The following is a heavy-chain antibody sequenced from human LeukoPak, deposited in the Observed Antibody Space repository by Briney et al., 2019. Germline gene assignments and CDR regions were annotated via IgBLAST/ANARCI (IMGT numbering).Heavy chain of an antibody. CDR1: GYTFTGYY. J-gene: IGHJ4*02. V-gene: IGHV7-4-1*02. D-gene: IGHD1-26*01. CDR2: INTNTGNP. CDR3: ARGGGWELPVYYFDY. Sequence: ASVKVSCKASGYTFTGYYIHWVRQAPGQGLESMGWINTNTGNPTYAKGFTGRFVFSLDTSVSTAYLQISSLKAEDTAVYYCARGGGWELPVYYFDYWGQGTLVTVSS.